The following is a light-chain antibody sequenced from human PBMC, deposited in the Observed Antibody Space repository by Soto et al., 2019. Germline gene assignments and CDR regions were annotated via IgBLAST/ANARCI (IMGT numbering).Light chain of an antibody. J-gene: IGKJ5*01. CDR1: QSLLHSNGYNY. CDR3: MQALQTPT. CDR2: LGS. Sequence: DIVMTQSPLSLGVTPGVVASVSCMSSQSLLHSNGYNYLDWYLQKPGQSPQLLIYLGSNRSSGVPDRFSGSGSGTDFTLKISRVEAEDVGVYYCMQALQTPTFGQGTRLEIK. V-gene: IGKV2-28*01.